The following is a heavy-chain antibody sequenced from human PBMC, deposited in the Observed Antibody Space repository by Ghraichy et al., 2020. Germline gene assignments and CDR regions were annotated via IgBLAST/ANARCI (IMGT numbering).Heavy chain of an antibody. V-gene: IGHV3-74*01. CDR2: INSDGSST. CDR1: GFTFSSYW. J-gene: IGHJ6*02. Sequence: GGSLRLSCAASGFTFSSYWMHWVRQAPGKGLVWVSRINSDGSSTSYADSVKGRFTISRDNAKNTLYLQMNSLRAEDTAVYYCARASKITIFGVVTPRKGGMDVWGQGTTVTVSS. CDR3: ARASKITIFGVVTPRKGGMDV. D-gene: IGHD3-3*01.